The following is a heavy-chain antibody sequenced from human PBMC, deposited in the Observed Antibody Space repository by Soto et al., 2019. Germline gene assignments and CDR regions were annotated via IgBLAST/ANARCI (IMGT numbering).Heavy chain of an antibody. Sequence: QVQLVQSGAEVKNPGASVKVSCKASGYSFTRYGIGWARQAPGQGLEWMGWINAYNGNTNYAQNRQVRLTLTTDTSTTTAYMELRSLRSNDTAIYYCAMVDVYVTPSPQDVWGQGTTVTVSS. CDR3: AMVDVYVTPSPQDV. V-gene: IGHV1-18*01. J-gene: IGHJ6*02. D-gene: IGHD3-16*01. CDR2: INAYNGNT. CDR1: GYSFTRYG.